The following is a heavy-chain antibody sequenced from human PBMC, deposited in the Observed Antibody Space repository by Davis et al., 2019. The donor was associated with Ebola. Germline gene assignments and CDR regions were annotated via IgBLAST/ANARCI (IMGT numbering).Heavy chain of an antibody. Sequence: SETLSLTCTVSGGSISSSSYYWGWIRQPPGKGLEWIGSIHHSGSTYYNPSLKSRVTISVDTSKNQFSLKLSSVTAADTAVYYCARDARGYDFWSGYYTPYGMDVWGKGTTVTVSS. CDR1: GGSISSSSYY. CDR2: IHHSGST. J-gene: IGHJ6*04. D-gene: IGHD3-3*01. V-gene: IGHV4-39*07. CDR3: ARDARGYDFWSGYYTPYGMDV.